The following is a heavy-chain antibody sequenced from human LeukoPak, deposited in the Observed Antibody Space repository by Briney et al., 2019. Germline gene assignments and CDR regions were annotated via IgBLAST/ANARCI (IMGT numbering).Heavy chain of an antibody. CDR1: GFTLSRYS. V-gene: IGHV3-30*04. CDR3: AGEPRGSDCRFDY. CDR2: ILHDGRNE. J-gene: IGHJ4*02. D-gene: IGHD2-21*02. Sequence: GGSLRLSCAASGFTLSRYSMHWVRQAPGKGLEWVAVILHDGRNEHYADSVQGRFTISRDNSKDILYLRINSPRTEDTAVYYCAGEPRGSDCRFDYWGQGTLVTVSS.